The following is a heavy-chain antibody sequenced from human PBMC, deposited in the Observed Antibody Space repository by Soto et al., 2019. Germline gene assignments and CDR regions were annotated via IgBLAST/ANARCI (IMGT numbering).Heavy chain of an antibody. D-gene: IGHD3-16*01. CDR1: GYSFTSYW. CDR3: ARHFTAATPPYYMDV. CDR2: IYPGDSDT. Sequence: GESLKISCKRSGYSFTSYWIGWVRQMPGKGLEWMGIIYPGDSDTRYSPSFQGQVTISADKSISTAYLQWSSLKASDTAMYYCARHFTAATPPYYMDVWGKGTTVPVSS. J-gene: IGHJ6*03. V-gene: IGHV5-51*01.